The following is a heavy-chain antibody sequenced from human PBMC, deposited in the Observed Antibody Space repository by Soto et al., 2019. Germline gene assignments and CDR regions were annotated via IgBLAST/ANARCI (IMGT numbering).Heavy chain of an antibody. CDR3: ATPLLTVTLDY. V-gene: IGHV3-23*01. Sequence: GGSLRLSCAASGFTFSSFAMSWVRQAPGKGLEWVSVISGSGGGTYYADSVKGRFTISRDNSKNTLYLQMNSLRAEDTAVYYCATPLLTVTLDYWGQGTLVTVSS. CDR2: ISGSGGGT. D-gene: IGHD4-17*01. CDR1: GFTFSSFA. J-gene: IGHJ4*02.